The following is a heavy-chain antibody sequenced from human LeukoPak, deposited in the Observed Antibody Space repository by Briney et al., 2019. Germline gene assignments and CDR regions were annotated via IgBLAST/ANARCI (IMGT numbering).Heavy chain of an antibody. D-gene: IGHD5-12*01. CDR2: MNPNSGNT. CDR3: ARDLSGYSGYDYQNDY. CDR1: GYTFTSYG. J-gene: IGHJ4*02. Sequence: ASVKVSCKASGYTFTSYGINWVRQATGQGLEWMGWMNPNSGNTGYAQKFQGRVTMTRNTSISTAYMELSSLRSEDTAVYYCARDLSGYSGYDYQNDYWGQGTLVTVSS. V-gene: IGHV1-8*01.